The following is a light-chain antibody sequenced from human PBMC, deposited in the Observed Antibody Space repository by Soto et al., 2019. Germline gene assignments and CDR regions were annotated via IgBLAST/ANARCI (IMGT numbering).Light chain of an antibody. CDR2: DAT. V-gene: IGLV2-14*03. CDR3: SSFTSTSTLI. Sequence: QSALTQPASVSGSPGQSITISCTGTSSDVGGYNFVSWYQHHPGKAPKLIIYDATNRPSGVSNRFSGSKSGDTASLTISGLQAEDAADYYCSSFTSTSTLIFGGGTKLTVL. J-gene: IGLJ2*01. CDR1: SSDVGGYNF.